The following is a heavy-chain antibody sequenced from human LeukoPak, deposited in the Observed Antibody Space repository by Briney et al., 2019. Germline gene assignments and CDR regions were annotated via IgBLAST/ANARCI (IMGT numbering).Heavy chain of an antibody. CDR1: GFTFSSYA. CDR3: ARGYYYGSGSYSGGWFDP. D-gene: IGHD3-10*01. V-gene: IGHV3-30*04. J-gene: IGHJ5*02. CDR2: ISYDGSNK. Sequence: PGGSLRLSCAASGFTFSSYAMHWVRQAPGKGLEWVAVISYDGSNKHYADSVKGRFTISRDNSKNTLYLQMNSLRAEDTAVYYCARGYYYGSGSYSGGWFDPWGQGTLVTVSS.